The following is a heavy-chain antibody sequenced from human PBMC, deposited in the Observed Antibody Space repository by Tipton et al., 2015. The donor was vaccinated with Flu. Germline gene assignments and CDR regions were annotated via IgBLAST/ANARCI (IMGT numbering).Heavy chain of an antibody. CDR2: IYISGRT. CDR3: ARSTDSSDYPHFFDY. CDR1: GGSISSSSHY. V-gene: IGHV4-61*02. Sequence: TLSLTCSVSGGSISSSSHYWSWIRQPAGKGLEWIGRIYISGRTEYNPSLKSRASISVDRAKNQFSLNLDSVTAADTAVYYCARSTDSSDYPHFFDYWGQGSLVTVSS. D-gene: IGHD3-22*01. J-gene: IGHJ4*02.